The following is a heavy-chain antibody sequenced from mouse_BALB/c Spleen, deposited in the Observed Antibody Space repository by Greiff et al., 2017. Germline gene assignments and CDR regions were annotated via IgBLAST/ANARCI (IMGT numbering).Heavy chain of an antibody. CDR2: IWTGGGT. V-gene: IGHV2-9-2*01. CDR3: VRPHYYGSSYVD. J-gene: IGHJ3*01. CDR1: GFSLTSYD. Sequence: QVQLQQSGPGLVAPSQSLSITCTVSGFSLTSYDISWIRQPPGKGLEWLGVIWTGGGTNYNSAFMSRLSISKDNSKSQVFLKMNSLQTDDTAIYYCVRPHYYGSSYVDWGQGTLVTVSA. D-gene: IGHD1-1*01.